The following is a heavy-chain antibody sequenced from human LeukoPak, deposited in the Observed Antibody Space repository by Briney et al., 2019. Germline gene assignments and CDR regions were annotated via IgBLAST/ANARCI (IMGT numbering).Heavy chain of an antibody. D-gene: IGHD5-24*01. CDR1: GYTFTSYY. CDR3: SNTRDGYNGNYFDY. Sequence: ASVKVSCKASGYTFTSYYMHWVRQAPGQGSEWMGIINPSSGVTTYAQKFQGRVTMTRDTSTTTVYMELTSLTSDDTAVYYCSNTRDGYNGNYFDYWGQGTLVTVSS. V-gene: IGHV1-46*01. CDR2: INPSSGVT. J-gene: IGHJ4*02.